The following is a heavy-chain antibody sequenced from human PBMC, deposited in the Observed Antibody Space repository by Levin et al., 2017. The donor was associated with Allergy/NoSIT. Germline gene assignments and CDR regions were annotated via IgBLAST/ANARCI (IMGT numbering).Heavy chain of an antibody. Sequence: SQTLSLTCAVYGVSFTATYWSWIRPSPGKGLEWIGEIHHTGSAKYNPSLGSRFIISVDASKNQFSLRSTSATAADTAVYYCARGGWFGELVNAFDMWGQGTMVTVSS. CDR1: GVSFTATY. CDR3: ARGGWFGELVNAFDM. V-gene: IGHV4-34*01. J-gene: IGHJ3*02. CDR2: IHHTGSA. D-gene: IGHD3-10*01.